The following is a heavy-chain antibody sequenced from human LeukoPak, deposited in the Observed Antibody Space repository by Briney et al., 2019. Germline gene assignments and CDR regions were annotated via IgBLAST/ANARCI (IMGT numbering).Heavy chain of an antibody. CDR1: GGSISSYY. V-gene: IGHV4-59*12. CDR2: IYYSGST. J-gene: IGHJ4*02. Sequence: SETLSLTCTVSGGSISSYYWSWIRQPPGKGLEWIGYIYYSGSTNYNPSLKSRVTISVDTSKNQFSLKLSSVTAADTAVYYCARVSLVRGAPDYYFDYWGQGTLVTVSS. D-gene: IGHD3-10*01. CDR3: ARVSLVRGAPDYYFDY.